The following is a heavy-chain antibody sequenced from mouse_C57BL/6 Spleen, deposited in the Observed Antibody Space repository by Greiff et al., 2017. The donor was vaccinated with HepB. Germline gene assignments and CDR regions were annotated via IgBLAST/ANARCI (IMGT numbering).Heavy chain of an antibody. CDR1: GYTFTSYG. J-gene: IGHJ4*01. CDR3: ARGSVTTRMDY. Sequence: VKLQESGAELARPGASVKLSCKASGYTFTSYGISWVKQRTGQGLEWIGEIYPRSGNTYYNEKFKGKATLTADKSSSTAYMELRSLTSEDSAVYFCARGSVTTRMDYWGQGTSVTVSS. CDR2: IYPRSGNT. D-gene: IGHD2-2*01. V-gene: IGHV1-81*01.